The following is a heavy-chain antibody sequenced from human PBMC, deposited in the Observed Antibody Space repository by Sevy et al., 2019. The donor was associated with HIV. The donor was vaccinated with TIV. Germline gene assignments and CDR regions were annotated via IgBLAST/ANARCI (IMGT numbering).Heavy chain of an antibody. J-gene: IGHJ6*02. CDR2: IWYDGSDK. D-gene: IGHD3-10*01. V-gene: IGHV3-33*01. CDR1: GFTFSSYG. CDR3: ARDIDGSGSSYYYHYGMDV. Sequence: VGSLRLSCAASGFTFSSYGMHWVRQGPGKGLEWVALIWYDGSDKYYTDSVKGRFTISRDNSKNTLYLQMNSLRAEDTAVYYCARDIDGSGSSYYYHYGMDVWGQGTTVTVSS.